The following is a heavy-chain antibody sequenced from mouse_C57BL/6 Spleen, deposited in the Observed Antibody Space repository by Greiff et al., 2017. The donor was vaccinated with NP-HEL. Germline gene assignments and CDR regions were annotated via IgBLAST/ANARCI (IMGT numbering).Heavy chain of an antibody. CDR2: ISSGSSTI. CDR3: ARSYYYLDY. J-gene: IGHJ2*01. Sequence: EVKVEESGGGLVKPGGSLKLSCAASGFTFSDYGMHWVRQAPEKGLEWVAYISSGSSTIYYADTVKGRFTISRDNAKNTLFLQMTSLRSEDTAMYYCARSYYYLDYWGQGTTLTVSS. CDR1: GFTFSDYG. V-gene: IGHV5-17*01.